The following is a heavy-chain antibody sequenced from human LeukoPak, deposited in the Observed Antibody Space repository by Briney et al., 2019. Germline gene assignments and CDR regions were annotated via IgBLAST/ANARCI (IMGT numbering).Heavy chain of an antibody. CDR3: VRESTMAVARVVFDL. CDR1: GFAVSSHE. Sequence: GGSLRLSCGASGFAVSSHEMNWVRPAPGRGVEWVSLIYRRGDTIYANCVRGGFTISRANSKNTPYLQMNGLRAEDTAVYYCVRESTMAVARVVFDLWGQGTLVSVSS. D-gene: IGHD4/OR15-4a*01. V-gene: IGHV3-66*01. J-gene: IGHJ3*01. CDR2: IYRRGDT.